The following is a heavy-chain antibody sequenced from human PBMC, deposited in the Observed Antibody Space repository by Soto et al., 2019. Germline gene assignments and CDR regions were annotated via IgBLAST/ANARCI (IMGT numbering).Heavy chain of an antibody. J-gene: IGHJ5*01. CDR1: GFTVTSSY. D-gene: IGHD6-19*01. V-gene: IGHV3-66*01. CDR2: IYSRGST. Sequence: EVQLVESGGGLVQPGGSLRLSCAASGFTVTSSYISWVRQAPGKRLEWVSTIYSRGSTYYADSVRGRFIISRDISENTVDLQMNSLTVEDTAVYYCAREASGSGWWSQGSFESWGQGTLVTVSS. CDR3: AREASGSGWWSQGSFES.